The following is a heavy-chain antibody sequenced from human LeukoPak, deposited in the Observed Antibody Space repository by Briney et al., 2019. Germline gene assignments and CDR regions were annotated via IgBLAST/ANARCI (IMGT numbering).Heavy chain of an antibody. J-gene: IGHJ5*02. V-gene: IGHV4-31*03. CDR1: GGSISSGGYY. Sequence: PSETLSLTCTVSGGSISSGGYYWSWIRQHPGKGLEWIGYIYYSGSTYYNPSLKSRVTISVDTSKNQFSLKLCSVTAADTAVYYCARGGDIVVVVAADNWFDPWGQGTLVTVSS. CDR2: IYYSGST. CDR3: ARGGDIVVVVAADNWFDP. D-gene: IGHD2-15*01.